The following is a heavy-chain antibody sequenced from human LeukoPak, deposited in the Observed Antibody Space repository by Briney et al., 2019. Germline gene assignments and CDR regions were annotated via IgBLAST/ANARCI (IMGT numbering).Heavy chain of an antibody. CDR1: GGSISSYY. J-gene: IGHJ4*02. D-gene: IGHD3-10*01. CDR3: AIRVFGWFGDLDY. Sequence: SETLSLTCTVSGGSISSYYWSWIRQPPGKGLEWIGYIYYSGSTNYNPSLKSRVTISVDTSKNQFSLKLSSVTAADTAVYYCAIRVFGWFGDLDYWGQGTLVTVSS. V-gene: IGHV4-59*12. CDR2: IYYSGST.